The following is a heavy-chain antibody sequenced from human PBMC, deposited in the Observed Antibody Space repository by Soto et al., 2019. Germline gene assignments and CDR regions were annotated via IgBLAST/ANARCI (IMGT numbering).Heavy chain of an antibody. CDR1: GVSVTTANW. CDR2: VAHSGTT. Sequence: QVQLQESGPGLVKASGTLSLTCGVSGVSVTTANWWSRIRQSPRKGLEWLGEVAHSGTTNYNPSLESRLSIPLDKSKNLFSLRLNSMTAADTAVYFCETSVVGTTLLDFWGQGKLVTVSS. J-gene: IGHJ4*01. V-gene: IGHV4-4*02. CDR3: ETSVVGTTLLDF. D-gene: IGHD1-26*01.